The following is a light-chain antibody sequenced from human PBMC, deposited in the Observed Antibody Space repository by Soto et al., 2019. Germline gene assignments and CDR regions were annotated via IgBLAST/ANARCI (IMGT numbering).Light chain of an antibody. CDR3: SSYTGSSTSLYV. J-gene: IGLJ1*01. Sequence: QSALTQPASVSGSPGQSITISCTGTSSDVGGYNYVSWYQQHPGKAPKLMIYDVSNRPSGVSNRFSGSKSGNTASLIISGLQAEDEADYYCSSYTGSSTSLYVFGTGTKVTVL. CDR2: DVS. CDR1: SSDVGGYNY. V-gene: IGLV2-14*03.